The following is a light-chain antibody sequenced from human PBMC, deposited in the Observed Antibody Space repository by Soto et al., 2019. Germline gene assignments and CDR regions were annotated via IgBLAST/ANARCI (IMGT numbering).Light chain of an antibody. CDR2: EVS. CDR1: SSDVGGYSS. Sequence: QSVLTQPPSASGSPGQSVTISCTGTSSDVGGYSSVAWFQHHPGKAPKLMIYEVSKRPSGVPDRFSGSKSGNTASLTVSGLQAEDEADYYCISYAGSNNYVFGTGTKLTGL. CDR3: ISYAGSNNYV. V-gene: IGLV2-8*01. J-gene: IGLJ1*01.